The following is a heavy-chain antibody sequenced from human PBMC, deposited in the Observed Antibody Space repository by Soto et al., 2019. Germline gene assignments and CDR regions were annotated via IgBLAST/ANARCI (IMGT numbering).Heavy chain of an antibody. Sequence: ASVKVSCKASGYTFTSYDINWVRQATGQGLGWMGWMNPNSGNTGYAQKFQGRVTMTRNTSISTAYMELSSLRSEDTAVYYCARGKFPTSIYGDYVRTPNPFDIWGQGAMVTVS. J-gene: IGHJ3*02. V-gene: IGHV1-8*01. CDR3: ARGKFPTSIYGDYVRTPNPFDI. CDR1: GYTFTSYD. CDR2: MNPNSGNT. D-gene: IGHD4-17*01.